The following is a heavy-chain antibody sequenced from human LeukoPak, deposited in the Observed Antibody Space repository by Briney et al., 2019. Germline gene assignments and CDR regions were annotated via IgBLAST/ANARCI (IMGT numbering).Heavy chain of an antibody. CDR2: IYPGDSDT. Sequence: GESLKISCKGSGYSFNNYWIAWVRQMPGKGLEWMGIIYPGDSDTRYSPSFQGQVTISADKSISTSYLQWSSLKASDTAMYYCARQGGSASYYWFDPWGQGTLVTVSS. CDR1: GYSFNNYW. J-gene: IGHJ5*02. CDR3: ARQGGSASYYWFDP. D-gene: IGHD3-10*01. V-gene: IGHV5-51*01.